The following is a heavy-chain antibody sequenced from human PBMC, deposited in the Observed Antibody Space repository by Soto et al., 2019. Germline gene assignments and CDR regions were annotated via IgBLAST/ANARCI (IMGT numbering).Heavy chain of an antibody. CDR1: GGSISSGGYY. J-gene: IGHJ6*02. CDR2: IYYSGST. CDR3: AVVCGGARHHGMDV. V-gene: IGHV4-31*03. D-gene: IGHD2-21*01. Sequence: QVQLQESGPGLVKPSQTLSLTCTVSGGSISSGGYYWSWIRQHPGKGLEWIGYIYYSGSTYYNPSLKSRVTLSVDTSKNQFSLKRSSVTAADTAVYYCAVVCGGARHHGMDVWGQGPPVTVSS.